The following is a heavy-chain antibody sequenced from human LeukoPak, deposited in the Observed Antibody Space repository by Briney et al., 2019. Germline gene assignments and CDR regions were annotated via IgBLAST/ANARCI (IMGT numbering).Heavy chain of an antibody. V-gene: IGHV4-4*07. Sequence: SETLSLTCTVSGGSISSYYWSWIRQPAGKGLEWIGRIFTSGSTNYNPSLKSRVTISVDKSKNQFSLKLSSVTAADTAVYYCGTAVTTSEYFQNWGQGTLVTVSS. CDR1: GGSISSYY. CDR2: IFTSGST. J-gene: IGHJ1*01. D-gene: IGHD4-17*01. CDR3: GTAVTTSEYFQN.